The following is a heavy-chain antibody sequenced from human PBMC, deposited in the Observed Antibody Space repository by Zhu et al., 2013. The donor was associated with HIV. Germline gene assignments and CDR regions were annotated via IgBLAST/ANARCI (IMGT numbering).Heavy chain of an antibody. CDR3: AREMDHGDYRTSDY. J-gene: IGHJ4*02. D-gene: IGHD4-17*01. Sequence: QVQLVQSGAEVKKPGASLKVSCKASGHTFTTFDINWVRQATGQGLEWMAWMNPKSGNTGYAQNFQGRLTISMNTSIDTAYMELSSLRSEDTAVYYCAREMDHGDYRTSDYWGQGTQVTVSS. CDR2: MNPKSGNT. V-gene: IGHV1-8*03. CDR1: GHTFTTFD.